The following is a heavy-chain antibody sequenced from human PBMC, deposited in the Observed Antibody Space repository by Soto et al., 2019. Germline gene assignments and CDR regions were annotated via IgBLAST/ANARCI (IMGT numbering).Heavy chain of an antibody. V-gene: IGHV4-34*01. CDR3: ARGDGKTFGDSRVNWLDP. CDR2: INHSGST. Sequence: SETLSLTCAVYGGSFSGYFWSWIRQPPGKALEWIGEINHSGSTDFNPSLKSRVTISVDPSRDQFSLRLSSVTAADTAVYYCARGDGKTFGDSRVNWLDPWGQGTLVTVSS. J-gene: IGHJ5*02. D-gene: IGHD4-17*01. CDR1: GGSFSGYF.